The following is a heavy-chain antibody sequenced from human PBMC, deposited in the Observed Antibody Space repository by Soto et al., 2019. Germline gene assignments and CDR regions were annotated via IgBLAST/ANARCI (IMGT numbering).Heavy chain of an antibody. D-gene: IGHD3-10*01. CDR3: AKDPSGSGSYSVDY. CDR2: ISGSGGSI. CDR1: GFTFSNFA. V-gene: IGHV3-23*04. J-gene: IGHJ4*02. Sequence: EVQLVESGGGLVQPGGSLRLSCAASGFTFSNFAMSWVRQAPGKGLEWVASISGSGGSIYYADSVKGRFTISRDNSKNAMYLQMNSLRAEDTAVYYCAKDPSGSGSYSVDYWGQGTLVTVSS.